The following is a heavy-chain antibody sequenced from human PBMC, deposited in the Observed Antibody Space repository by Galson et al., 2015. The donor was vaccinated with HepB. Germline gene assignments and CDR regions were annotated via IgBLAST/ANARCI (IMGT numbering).Heavy chain of an antibody. CDR1: GGSISSSNW. CDR3: ARWPGQELVLITVGGMDV. J-gene: IGHJ6*02. D-gene: IGHD6-13*01. Sequence: ETLSLTCAVSGGSISSSNWWSWVRQPPGKGLEWIGEIYHSGSTNYNPSLKSRVTISVDKSKNQFSLKLSSVTAADTAVYYCARWPGQELVLITVGGMDVWGQGTTVTVSS. CDR2: IYHSGST. V-gene: IGHV4-4*02.